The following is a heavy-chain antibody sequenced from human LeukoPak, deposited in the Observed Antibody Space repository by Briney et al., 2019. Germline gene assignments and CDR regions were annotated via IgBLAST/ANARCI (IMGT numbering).Heavy chain of an antibody. J-gene: IGHJ6*04. CDR3: ARQWSLSGSGGSCYSPSDV. V-gene: IGHV4-59*08. Sequence: SETLSLTCTVSGGSISSYYWSWIRQPPWKGLEWIGYIYYSGSTNYNPSLKSRVTISVDTSKNQFSLKLSSVTAADTAVYYCARQWSLSGSGGSCYSPSDVWGKGTTVTVSS. CDR1: GGSISSYY. CDR2: IYYSGST. D-gene: IGHD2-15*01.